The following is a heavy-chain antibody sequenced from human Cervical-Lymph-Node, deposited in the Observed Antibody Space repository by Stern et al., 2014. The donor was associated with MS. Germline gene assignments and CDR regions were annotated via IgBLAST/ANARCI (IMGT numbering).Heavy chain of an antibody. CDR3: ASGRRMVAVARYFDY. CDR1: GFTFSSYS. Sequence: EVQLVESGGGLVKPGGSLRLSCAASGFTFSSYSTNRVRQAPGKGLEGVSSISSSSSYIYYADSVKGRFTISRDNAKNSLYLQMNSLRAEDTAVYYCASGRRMVAVARYFDYWGQGTLVTVSS. V-gene: IGHV3-21*01. J-gene: IGHJ4*02. D-gene: IGHD6-19*01. CDR2: ISSSSSYI.